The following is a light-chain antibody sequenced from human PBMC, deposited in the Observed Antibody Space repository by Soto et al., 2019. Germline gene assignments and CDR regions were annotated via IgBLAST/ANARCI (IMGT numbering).Light chain of an antibody. CDR1: SSDFGSYNY. CDR3: CSYAGTYSYV. J-gene: IGLJ1*01. Sequence: QSVLAQPASVSGSPGQWITISCTGTSSDFGSYNYVSWYQQHSGKAPKFMIYDVSKRPSGVPDRFSGSKSGNTASLTISGLQAEDEADYYCCSYAGTYSYVFGTGTKVTVL. CDR2: DVS. V-gene: IGLV2-11*01.